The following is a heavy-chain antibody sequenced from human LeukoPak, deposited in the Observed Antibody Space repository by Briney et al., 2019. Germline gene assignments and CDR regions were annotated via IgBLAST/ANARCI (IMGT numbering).Heavy chain of an antibody. CDR2: ISSSSSYI. J-gene: IGHJ4*02. CDR3: ARLYCSSTSCYWYFDY. V-gene: IGHV3-21*01. CDR1: GFTFSSYS. Sequence: GGSLRLSCAASGFTFSSYSMNWVRQAPGKGLEWVSSISSSSSYIYYADSVKGRFTISRDNAKNSLYLQMNSLRAEDTAAYYCARLYCSSTSCYWYFDYWGQGTLVTVSS. D-gene: IGHD2-2*01.